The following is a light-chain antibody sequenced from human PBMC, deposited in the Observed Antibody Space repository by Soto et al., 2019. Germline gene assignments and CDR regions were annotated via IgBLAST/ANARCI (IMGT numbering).Light chain of an antibody. Sequence: EIVLTQSPGTLSLSPGESATLSCRASQSVSYNYLAWYQQRPGQAPRLLIYDAFNRAAGIPDNFSGSGSGADFSLTIRRLEPEDFAVYYCQHYGGTPPKITFGQGTRLEIK. CDR2: DAF. CDR1: QSVSYNY. V-gene: IGKV3-20*01. CDR3: QHYGGTPPKIT. J-gene: IGKJ5*01.